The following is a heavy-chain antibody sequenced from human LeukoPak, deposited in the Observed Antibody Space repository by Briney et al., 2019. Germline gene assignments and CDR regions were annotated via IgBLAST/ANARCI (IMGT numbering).Heavy chain of an antibody. J-gene: IGHJ3*02. D-gene: IGHD3-3*01. CDR3: ARVLGYDFWSGYSDAFDI. CDR2: INHSGST. CDR1: GGSFSGYY. V-gene: IGHV4-34*01. Sequence: SETLSLTCAVYGGSFSGYYWSWIRQPPGKGLEWTGEINHSGSTNYNPSLKSRVTISVDTSKNQFSLKLSSVTAADTAVYYCARVLGYDFWSGYSDAFDIWGQGTMVTVSS.